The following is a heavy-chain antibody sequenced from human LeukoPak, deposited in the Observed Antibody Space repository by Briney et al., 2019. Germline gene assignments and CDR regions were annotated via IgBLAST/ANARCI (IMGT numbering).Heavy chain of an antibody. D-gene: IGHD3-10*01. V-gene: IGHV3-21*01. CDR1: GFTFSSYS. CDR3: ASYYYGSGSYYNYYYYYMDV. Sequence: GGSLRLSCAASGFTFSSYSMNWVRQAPGKGLEWVSSISSSSSYIYYADSVEGRFTISRDNAKNSLYLQMNSLRAEDTAVYYCASYYYGSGSYYNYYYYYMDVWGKGTTVTVSS. CDR2: ISSSSSYI. J-gene: IGHJ6*03.